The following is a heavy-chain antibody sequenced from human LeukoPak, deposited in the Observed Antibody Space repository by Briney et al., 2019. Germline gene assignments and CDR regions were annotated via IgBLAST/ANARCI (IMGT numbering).Heavy chain of an antibody. V-gene: IGHV3-7*01. Sequence: PGGSLRLSCAASGFTFSNYWMSWVRQAPGKGLEWVANINEDGSAKFYVDSVKGRFTISRDNAKNSLSLQMNSLRGEDTAVYYCATYLRSGSIDSWGQGTLVTVSS. D-gene: IGHD2/OR15-2a*01. CDR1: GFTFSNYW. CDR3: ATYLRSGSIDS. CDR2: INEDGSAK. J-gene: IGHJ4*02.